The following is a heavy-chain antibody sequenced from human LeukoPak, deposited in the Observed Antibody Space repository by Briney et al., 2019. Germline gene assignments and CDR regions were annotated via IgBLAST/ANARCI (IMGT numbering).Heavy chain of an antibody. Sequence: SETLSLTCTVSGGSVSSGSYYWSWIRQPPGKGLEWIGYIYYSGSTNYNPSLKSRVTISVDTSKNQFSLKLSSVTAADTAVYYCARERYNWNRYGMDVWGQGTTVTVSS. CDR1: GGSVSSGSYY. J-gene: IGHJ6*02. CDR3: ARERYNWNRYGMDV. D-gene: IGHD1-20*01. V-gene: IGHV4-61*01. CDR2: IYYSGST.